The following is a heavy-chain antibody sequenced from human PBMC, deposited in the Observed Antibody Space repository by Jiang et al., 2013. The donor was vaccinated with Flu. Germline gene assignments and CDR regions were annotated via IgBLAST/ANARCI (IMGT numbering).Heavy chain of an antibody. CDR2: ISGSGGST. V-gene: IGHV3-23*04. D-gene: IGHD6-19*01. CDR3: AKDRVKGIPVAGSIGY. Sequence: VQLVESGGGLVQPGGSLRLSCAASGFTFSNYVMYWVRQAPGRGLEWVSSISGSGGSTYYADSVKGRFTISRDNSKNTLLLHMKSLRAEDTATYYCAKDRVKGIPVAGSIGYWGQGTPGHRLL. CDR1: GFTFSNYV. J-gene: IGHJ4*02.